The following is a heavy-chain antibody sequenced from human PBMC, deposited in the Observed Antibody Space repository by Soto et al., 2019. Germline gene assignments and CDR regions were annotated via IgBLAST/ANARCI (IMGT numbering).Heavy chain of an antibody. V-gene: IGHV3-23*01. CDR1: GFTFSIYP. D-gene: IGHD6-25*01. J-gene: IGHJ2*01. CDR3: AKSRVDSGRGYFDL. CDR2: IGTTGGDT. Sequence: EVQLLESGGGLVQPGGSLRLSCAASGFTFSIYPMSWVRQTPEKGLEWVSTIGTTGGDTYYADSVRGRSTISRDDSKNTLSLQMSSLRAEESAVYYCAKSRVDSGRGYFDLWGRGTLVTVSS.